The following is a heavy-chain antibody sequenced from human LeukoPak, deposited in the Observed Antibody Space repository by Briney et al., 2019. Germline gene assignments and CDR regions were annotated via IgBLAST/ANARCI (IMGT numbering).Heavy chain of an antibody. D-gene: IGHD6-13*01. CDR3: ASAPYSSSWFDY. CDR1: GGSISSYY. Sequence: SQTLSLTCTVSGGSISSYYRSWIRQPPGKGLEWIGYIYYSGSTNYNPSLKSRVTISVDTSKNQFSLKLSSVTAADTAVYYCASAPYSSSWFDYWGQGTLVTVSS. V-gene: IGHV4-59*01. CDR2: IYYSGST. J-gene: IGHJ4*02.